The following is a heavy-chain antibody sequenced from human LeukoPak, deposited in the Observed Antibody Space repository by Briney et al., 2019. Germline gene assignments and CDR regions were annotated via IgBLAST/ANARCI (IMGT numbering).Heavy chain of an antibody. Sequence: ASVKVSCKASGYTLTSYAIHWVRQATGKGLEWMGWMNPNSGKTSYAQKFQGRVAMTRNTSISTAYLELSSLRSEDTAVYYCARSMVRGVMPLGYWGQGTLVTVSS. D-gene: IGHD3-10*01. CDR3: ARSMVRGVMPLGY. V-gene: IGHV1-8*01. J-gene: IGHJ4*02. CDR2: MNPNSGKT. CDR1: GYTLTSYA.